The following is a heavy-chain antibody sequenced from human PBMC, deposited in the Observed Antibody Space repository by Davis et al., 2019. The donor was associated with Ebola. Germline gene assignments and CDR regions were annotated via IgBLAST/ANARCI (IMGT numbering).Heavy chain of an antibody. CDR2: ISSSSSTI. Sequence: LSLTCAASGFTFSIYSMNWVRQAPGKGLEWVSYISSSSSTIYYADSVKGRFTISRDNAKSSLYLQMNSLRDEDTAVYYCATALRKMATITSFDYWGQGTLVTVSS. D-gene: IGHD5-24*01. CDR3: ATALRKMATITSFDY. V-gene: IGHV3-48*02. CDR1: GFTFSIYS. J-gene: IGHJ4*02.